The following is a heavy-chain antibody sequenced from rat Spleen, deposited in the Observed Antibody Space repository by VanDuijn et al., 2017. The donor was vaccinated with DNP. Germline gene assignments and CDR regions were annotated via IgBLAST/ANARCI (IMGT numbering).Heavy chain of an antibody. J-gene: IGHJ2*01. Sequence: EVQLVESGGGLIQPGRSLKLSCAASGFTFSDYAMAWVRQAPKKGLEWVATIIYDGSSTYYRDSVKGRFTISRDNAKSTLYLQMDSLRSEDTATYYCARHTTGIGYWGQGVMVTVSS. D-gene: IGHD1-7*01. CDR3: ARHTTGIGY. CDR2: IIYDGSST. CDR1: GFTFSDYA. V-gene: IGHV5-17*01.